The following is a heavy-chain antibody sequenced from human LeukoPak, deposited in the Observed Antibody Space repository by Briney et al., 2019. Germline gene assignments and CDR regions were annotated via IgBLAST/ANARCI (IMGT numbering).Heavy chain of an antibody. CDR3: ATSYYYDSSDYYRIDY. J-gene: IGHJ4*02. CDR2: INPNSGGT. D-gene: IGHD3-22*01. V-gene: IGHV1-2*02. Sequence: ASVKVSCKASGYTFTSYGISWVRQAPGQGLEWMGWINPNSGGTNYAQKFQGRVTMTRDTSISTAYMELSRLRSDDTAVYYCATSYYYDSSDYYRIDYWGQGTLVTVSS. CDR1: GYTFTSYG.